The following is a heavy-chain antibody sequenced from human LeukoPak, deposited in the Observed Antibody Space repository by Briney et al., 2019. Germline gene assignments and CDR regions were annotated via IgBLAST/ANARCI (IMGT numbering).Heavy chain of an antibody. D-gene: IGHD4-11*01. J-gene: IGHJ4*02. CDR1: GGSISSYY. CDR3: ARQLYSNYNYFDY. CDR2: IYYSGST. V-gene: IGHV4-59*08. Sequence: SETLSLTRTVSGGSISSYYWSWIRQPPGKGLEWIGYIYYSGSTYYNPSLKSRVTISVDASKNQFSLKLNSVTAAHTAVYYRARQLYSNYNYFDYWGQGALVTVSS.